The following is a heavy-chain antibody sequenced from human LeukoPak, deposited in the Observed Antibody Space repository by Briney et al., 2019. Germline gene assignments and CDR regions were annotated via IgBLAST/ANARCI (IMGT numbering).Heavy chain of an antibody. V-gene: IGHV1-24*01. CDR3: ARGGVYYDSSGYYWGFDY. D-gene: IGHD3-22*01. J-gene: IGHJ4*02. CDR2: FDPEDGET. CDR1: GYTLTELS. Sequence: ASVKVSCKVSGYTLTELSMHWVRQAPGKGLEWMGGFDPEDGETIYAQKFQGRVTMTEDTSTDTAYMELSSLRSEDTAVYYCARGGVYYDSSGYYWGFDYWGQGTLVTVSS.